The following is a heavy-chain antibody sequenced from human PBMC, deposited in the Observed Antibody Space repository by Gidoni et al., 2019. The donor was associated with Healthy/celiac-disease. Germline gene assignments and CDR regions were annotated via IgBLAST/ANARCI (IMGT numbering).Heavy chain of an antibody. Sequence: EVQLLESGGGLVQPGGSLRLSCAASGCTFSRYAMSWVRQSPGKGLELVSAISGSGGSTYYADSVNGRFTISRDNSKNTLYLQMNSLRAEDTAVYYCAKGGPYYDSSGYYYPGDYFDYWGQGTLVTVSS. J-gene: IGHJ4*02. CDR2: ISGSGGST. CDR1: GCTFSRYA. V-gene: IGHV3-23*01. D-gene: IGHD3-22*01. CDR3: AKGGPYYDSSGYYYPGDYFDY.